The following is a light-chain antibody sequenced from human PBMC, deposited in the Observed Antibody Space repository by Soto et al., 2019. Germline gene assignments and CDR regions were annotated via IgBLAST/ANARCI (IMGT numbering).Light chain of an antibody. CDR1: SSDVGGYNS. CDR2: DVT. CDR3: SSFTSSITYV. Sequence: QSALTQPASVSGSPGQSITISCTGTSSDVGGYNSVSWYRQDPGKAPTLIIHDVTYRPSGVSNRFSGSKSGNTASLTISGLQSEDEADYHCSSFTSSITYVFGTGTKVTVL. V-gene: IGLV2-14*01. J-gene: IGLJ1*01.